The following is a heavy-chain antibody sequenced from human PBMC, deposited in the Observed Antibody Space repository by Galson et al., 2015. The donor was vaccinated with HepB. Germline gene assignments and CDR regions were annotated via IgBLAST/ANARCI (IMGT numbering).Heavy chain of an antibody. CDR1: GYSFTSYW. D-gene: IGHD6-13*01. CDR2: IYPGDSDT. CDR3: ASSQSGRYSSSWYQRYYYYYGMDV. V-gene: IGHV5-51*01. J-gene: IGHJ6*02. Sequence: QSGAEVKKPGESLKISCKGSGYSFTSYWIGWVRQMPGKGLEWMGIIYPGDSDTRYSPSFQGQVTISADKSISTAYLQWSSLKASDTALYYCASSQSGRYSSSWYQRYYYYYGMDVWGQGTTVTVS.